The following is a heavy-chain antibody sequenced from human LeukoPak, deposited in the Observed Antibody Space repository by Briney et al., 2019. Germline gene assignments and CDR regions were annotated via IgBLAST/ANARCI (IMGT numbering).Heavy chain of an antibody. Sequence: APVKVSCKASGYTFTSYDINWVRQATGQGLEWMGWMNPNSGNTGYAQKFQGRVTMTRNASISTAYMELSSLRSEDTAVYYCARPDYGDYAHFQHWGQGTLVTVSS. CDR1: GYTFTSYD. D-gene: IGHD4-17*01. CDR3: ARPDYGDYAHFQH. V-gene: IGHV1-8*01. J-gene: IGHJ1*01. CDR2: MNPNSGNT.